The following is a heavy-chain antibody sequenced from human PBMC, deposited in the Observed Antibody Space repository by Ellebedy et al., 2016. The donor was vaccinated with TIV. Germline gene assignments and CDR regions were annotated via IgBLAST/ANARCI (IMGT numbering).Heavy chain of an antibody. CDR3: AAVQYWEAVFDM. CDR1: GFTFSSYW. J-gene: IGHJ3*02. D-gene: IGHD2-8*02. V-gene: IGHV3-7*01. CDR2: IKEDGSEK. Sequence: PGGSLRLSCAAPGFTFSSYWMSWVRQAPGKGLEWVANIKEDGSEKNYVDSVKGRFTISRDNAKNSLYLQMNSLRADDTAVYYCAAVQYWEAVFDMWGQGTMVTVSS.